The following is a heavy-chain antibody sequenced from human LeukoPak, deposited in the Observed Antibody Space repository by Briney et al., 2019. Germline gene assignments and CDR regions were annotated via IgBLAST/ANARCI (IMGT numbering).Heavy chain of an antibody. D-gene: IGHD6-19*01. CDR3: AKDLLTVAEFDY. CDR2: IYSGGST. V-gene: IGHV3-53*01. CDR1: GFTFSTYE. Sequence: GGSLRLSCAASGFTFSTYEMSWVRQAPGKGLEWVSVIYSGGSTYYADSVKGRFTISRDNSKNTLYLQMSSLRAEDTAVYYCAKDLLTVAEFDYWGQGTLVTVSS. J-gene: IGHJ4*02.